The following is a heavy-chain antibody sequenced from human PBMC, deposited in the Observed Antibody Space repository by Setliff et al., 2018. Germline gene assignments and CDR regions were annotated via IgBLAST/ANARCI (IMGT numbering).Heavy chain of an antibody. Sequence: GGSLRLSCAASGFTFSNAWMSWVRQAPGKGLEWVGQIKRKTDGETTDYAAPVKGRFIISRDDSKRTLYLQMNSLKTEDTAVYYCTTSISEDYDYGENEGVYYYYYYMDVWGKGTTVTVSS. CDR2: IKRKTDGETT. CDR1: GFTFSNAW. CDR3: TTSISEDYDYGENEGVYYYYYYMDV. D-gene: IGHD4-17*01. J-gene: IGHJ6*03. V-gene: IGHV3-15*01.